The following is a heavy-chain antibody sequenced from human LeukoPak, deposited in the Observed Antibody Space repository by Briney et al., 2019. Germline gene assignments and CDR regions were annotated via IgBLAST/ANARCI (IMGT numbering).Heavy chain of an antibody. J-gene: IGHJ4*02. CDR2: ISYDGSNK. CDR1: GFTFSSHA. Sequence: GRSLRLSCAASGFTFSSHAMHWVRQAPGKGLEWVAVISYDGSNKYYADSVKGRFTISRDNSKNTLYLQMNSLRAEDTAVYYCARDSLARPLGYWGQGTLVTVSS. D-gene: IGHD6-6*01. V-gene: IGHV3-30-3*01. CDR3: ARDSLARPLGY.